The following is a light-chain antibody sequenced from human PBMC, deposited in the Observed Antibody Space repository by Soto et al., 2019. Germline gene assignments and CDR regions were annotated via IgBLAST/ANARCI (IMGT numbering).Light chain of an antibody. CDR1: QSVDSK. V-gene: IGKV3-15*01. CDR2: GAS. Sequence: EIVMTQSPAPLSVSPGERATLSCRASQSVDSKLAWYQQKPGQGPRLLIHGASSRAPGIPARFSGSGSGTEFTLTISSLQSEDFAVYYCQHYSTWLWTFGQGTKVEIK. J-gene: IGKJ1*01. CDR3: QHYSTWLWT.